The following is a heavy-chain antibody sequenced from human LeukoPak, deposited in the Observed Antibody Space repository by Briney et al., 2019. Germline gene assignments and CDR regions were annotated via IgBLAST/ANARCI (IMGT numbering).Heavy chain of an antibody. Sequence: GGSLRLSCAASGFTVSSNYMSWVRQAPGKGLEWVSVIYSGGSTYYADSVKGRFTISRDNSKNTLYLQMNSLRAEGTAVYYCARVGGYSSGPDYWGQGTLVTVSS. V-gene: IGHV3-53*01. CDR1: GFTVSSNY. D-gene: IGHD6-19*01. J-gene: IGHJ4*02. CDR2: IYSGGST. CDR3: ARVGGYSSGPDY.